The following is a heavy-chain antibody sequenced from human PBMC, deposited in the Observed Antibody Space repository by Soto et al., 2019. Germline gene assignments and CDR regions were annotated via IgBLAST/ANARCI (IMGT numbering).Heavy chain of an antibody. J-gene: IGHJ4*02. CDR1: GFTFSSYA. V-gene: IGHV3-23*01. Sequence: LGGSLRLSCAASGFTFSSYAMSWVRQAPGKGLEWVPAISGSGGSTYYADSVKGRFTISRDNSKNTLYLQMNSLRAEDTAVYYCAKDPYCSGGSCYFYWGQGTLVTVSS. D-gene: IGHD2-15*01. CDR2: ISGSGGST. CDR3: AKDPYCSGGSCYFY.